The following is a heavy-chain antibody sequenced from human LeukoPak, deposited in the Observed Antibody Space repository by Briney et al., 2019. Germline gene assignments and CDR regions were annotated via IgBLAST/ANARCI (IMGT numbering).Heavy chain of an antibody. V-gene: IGHV3-66*01. D-gene: IGHD5-12*01. Sequence: PGGSLRLSCAASEFSVGSNYMTWVRQAPGKGLEWVSLIYSGGSTYYADSAKDRCTISKHNPKNTLYLQMNSLRAEDTAEYYCERGPSGYHNTGGQGTLVTVSS. CDR2: IYSGGST. J-gene: IGHJ4*02. CDR3: ERGPSGYHNT. CDR1: EFSVGSNY.